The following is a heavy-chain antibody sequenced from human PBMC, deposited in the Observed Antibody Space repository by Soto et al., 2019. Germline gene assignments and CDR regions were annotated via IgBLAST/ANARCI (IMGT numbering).Heavy chain of an antibody. V-gene: IGHV5-10-1*01. D-gene: IGHD2-2*01. CDR1: GYSFTSYW. Sequence: PGESLKISCKGSGYSFTSYWISWVRQMPGKGLGWMGRIDPSDSYTNYSPSFQGHVTISADKSISTAYLQWSSLKASDTAMYYCARRGPPAYCSSTSCYFFGMDVWGQGTTVTVSS. CDR3: ARRGPPAYCSSTSCYFFGMDV. J-gene: IGHJ6*02. CDR2: IDPSDSYT.